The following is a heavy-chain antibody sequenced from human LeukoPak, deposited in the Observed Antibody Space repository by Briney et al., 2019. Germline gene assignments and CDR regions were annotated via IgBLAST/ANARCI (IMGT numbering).Heavy chain of an antibody. CDR2: IRSKVDGGTA. CDR1: GLTFSDAW. Sequence: PGGSLRLSSGVSGLTFSDAWLTWVRPGPGKGREWVGLIRSKVDGGTADYATTVKGRFTISRDDSKNMLYLQMNGLKTEDTAIYYCTKDLPFTAGGVIVHWGQGALVTVSS. V-gene: IGHV3-15*01. CDR3: TKDLPFTAGGVIVH. D-gene: IGHD3-16*01. J-gene: IGHJ5*02.